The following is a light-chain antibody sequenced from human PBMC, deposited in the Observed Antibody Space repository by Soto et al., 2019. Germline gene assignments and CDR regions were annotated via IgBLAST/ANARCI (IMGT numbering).Light chain of an antibody. CDR2: AAS. J-gene: IGKJ1*01. Sequence: DIQLTQSPSFLSASVGDRVTITCRASQGISSDLAWYQQNPGKAPKLLIYAASTLQNGVPSTFSGSGSGTEFTLTISSLQPEDFGTYYCQKYNSAPRTFGQGTKVDI. CDR1: QGISSD. CDR3: QKYNSAPRT. V-gene: IGKV1-9*01.